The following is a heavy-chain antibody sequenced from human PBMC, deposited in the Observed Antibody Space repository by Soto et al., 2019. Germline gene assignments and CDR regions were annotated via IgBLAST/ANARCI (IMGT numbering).Heavy chain of an antibody. D-gene: IGHD2-2*02. V-gene: IGHV5-51*01. CDR1: GYSFTSYW. CDR3: ARQLFVVVPAAISQNNYGMDV. J-gene: IGHJ6*02. Sequence: PGESLKISCKGSGYSFTSYWIGWVRQMPGKGLEWMGIIYPGDSDTRYSPSFQGQVTISADKSISTAYLQWSSLKASDTAMYYCARQLFVVVPAAISQNNYGMDVWGQGTTVTVS. CDR2: IYPGDSDT.